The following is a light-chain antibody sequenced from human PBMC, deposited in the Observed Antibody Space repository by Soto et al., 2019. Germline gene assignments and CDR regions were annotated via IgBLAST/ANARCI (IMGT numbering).Light chain of an antibody. CDR2: RNN. Sequence: QSVLTQPPSASGTPGQRVTISCSGSSSNIGSNYVYWYQQLPGTAPKLLIYRNNQRPSGVPDRFSGSKSGTSASLAISGLRSEDEADYYCAAWDVSLVSGGGTKLTVL. V-gene: IGLV1-47*01. CDR3: AAWDVSLV. CDR1: SSNIGSNY. J-gene: IGLJ2*01.